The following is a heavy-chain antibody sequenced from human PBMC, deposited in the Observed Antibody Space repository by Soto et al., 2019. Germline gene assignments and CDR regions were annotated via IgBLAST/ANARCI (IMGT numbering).Heavy chain of an antibody. Sequence: PSETLSLTCTVSGGSISSGDYYWSWIRQPPGKGLEWIGYIYYSGSTYYNPSLKSRVTISVDTSKNQFSLKLSSVTAADTAVYYCAREGYCSGGSCYRYWFDPWGQGTLVTVSS. J-gene: IGHJ5*02. D-gene: IGHD2-15*01. CDR3: AREGYCSGGSCYRYWFDP. CDR2: IYYSGST. CDR1: GGSISSGDYY. V-gene: IGHV4-30-4*01.